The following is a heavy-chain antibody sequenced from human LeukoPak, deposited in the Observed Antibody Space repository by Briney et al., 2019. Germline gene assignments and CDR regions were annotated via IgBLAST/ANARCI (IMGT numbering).Heavy chain of an antibody. J-gene: IGHJ4*02. CDR1: GFTFSSYS. Sequence: PGGSLRLSCAASGFTFSSYSMNWVRQAPGKGLEWVSYISSSSSTIYYADSVKGRFTVSRDNARNSLYLQMNSLRAEDTAVYYCARRRGGDLDYWGQGTLVTVSS. CDR2: ISSSSSTI. V-gene: IGHV3-48*04. CDR3: ARRRGGDLDY. D-gene: IGHD2-21*02.